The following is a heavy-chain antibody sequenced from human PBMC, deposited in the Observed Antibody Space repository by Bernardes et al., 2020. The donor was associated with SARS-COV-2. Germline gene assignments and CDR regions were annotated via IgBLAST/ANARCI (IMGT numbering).Heavy chain of an antibody. CDR2: INTSGRT. Sequence: SETLSLTCTVSGGSISSYYWNWIRQPAGKGLEWIGRINTSGRTNYNPSLKSRVSMSVDTSKNQFSLKLTSVTAADTAMYYCANGSYDLSWFDPWGQGTLVTVSS. J-gene: IGHJ5*02. V-gene: IGHV4-4*07. D-gene: IGHD3-3*01. CDR1: GGSISSYY. CDR3: ANGSYDLSWFDP.